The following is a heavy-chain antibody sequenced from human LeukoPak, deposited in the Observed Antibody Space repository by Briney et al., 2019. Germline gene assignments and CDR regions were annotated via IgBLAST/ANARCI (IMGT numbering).Heavy chain of an antibody. D-gene: IGHD2-15*01. CDR3: ARDKLYYYYYYMDV. V-gene: IGHV4-34*01. Sequence: SETLSLTCAVYGGSFSGYYWSWIRQPPGKGLEGIGEINHSGSTNYNPSLKSRVTISVDTSKNQFSLKLSSVTAADTAVYYCARDKLYYYYYYMDVWGKGTTVTVSS. CDR2: INHSGST. J-gene: IGHJ6*03. CDR1: GGSFSGYY.